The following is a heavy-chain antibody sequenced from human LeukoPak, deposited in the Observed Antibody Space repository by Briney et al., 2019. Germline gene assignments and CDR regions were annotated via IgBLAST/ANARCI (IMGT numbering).Heavy chain of an antibody. V-gene: IGHV3-23*01. Sequence: GGTLRLSCAASGFTFSSYAMSWVRQPPGKGLEWVSAISGSGGSTYYADSVKGRFTISRDNSKNTLYLQMNSLRAEDTAVYYCAKDVGAYSSSWLLYWGQGTLVTVSS. J-gene: IGHJ4*02. D-gene: IGHD6-13*01. CDR2: ISGSGGST. CDR1: GFTFSSYA. CDR3: AKDVGAYSSSWLLY.